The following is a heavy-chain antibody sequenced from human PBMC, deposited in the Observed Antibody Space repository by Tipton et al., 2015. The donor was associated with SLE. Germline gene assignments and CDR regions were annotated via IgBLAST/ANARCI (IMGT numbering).Heavy chain of an antibody. J-gene: IGHJ4*02. CDR1: GFTFSSYA. CDR3: ATADYYDSSPNYYFDY. V-gene: IGHV3-23*01. D-gene: IGHD3-22*01. Sequence: SLRLSCAGSGFTFSSYAMSWVRQAPGKGLEWVSAISGSDGSTYYADSVKGRFTISRDNSKNTLYLQMNSLRAEDTAVYYCATADYYDSSPNYYFDYWGQGTLVTVSS. CDR2: ISGSDGST.